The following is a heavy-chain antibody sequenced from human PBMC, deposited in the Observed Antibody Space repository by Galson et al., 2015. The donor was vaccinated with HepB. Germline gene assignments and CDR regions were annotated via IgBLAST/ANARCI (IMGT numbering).Heavy chain of an antibody. V-gene: IGHV3-23*01. D-gene: IGHD3-22*01. CDR2: ISGHGGST. CDR1: GFTFSNCG. Sequence: SLRLSCAASGFTFSNCGVSWVRQAPGKGLEWVSSISGHGGSTYYAESVKGRFTISRDNSKNMLHLQMNSLRAEDTAVYYCAKHPTRVTMIVVVPGGWFDYWGQGTLVTVSS. J-gene: IGHJ4*02. CDR3: AKHPTRVTMIVVVPGGWFDY.